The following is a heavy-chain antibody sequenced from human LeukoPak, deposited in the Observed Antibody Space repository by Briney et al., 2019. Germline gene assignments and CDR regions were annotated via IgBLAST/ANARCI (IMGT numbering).Heavy chain of an antibody. CDR1: DGSISSGNYY. CDR3: ARARGEVGIDY. CDR2: INHSGST. V-gene: IGHV4-39*07. J-gene: IGHJ4*02. D-gene: IGHD3-10*01. Sequence: SETLSLTCTVSDGSISSGNYYWSWIRQPPGQGLEWIGEINHSGSTNYNPSLKSRLTLSVDTSKNQFSLTVRSMTAADTAVYYCARARGEVGIDYWGQGTLVTVSS.